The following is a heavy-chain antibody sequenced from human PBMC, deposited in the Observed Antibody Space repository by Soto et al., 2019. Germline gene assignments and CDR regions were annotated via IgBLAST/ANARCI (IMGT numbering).Heavy chain of an antibody. V-gene: IGHV3-53*01. CDR3: ARSSSVVGHYYYYGMAV. D-gene: IGHD6-19*01. Sequence: GGSLRLSCASTGFTVSSNYMSWVRQAPGKGLEWVSVIYSGSSTYYADSVKGRFTISRDNSKNTLYLQMNSLRVEDTAVYYCARSSSVVGHYYYYGMAVWGQGTTVTVSS. CDR1: GFTVSSNY. J-gene: IGHJ6*02. CDR2: IYSGSST.